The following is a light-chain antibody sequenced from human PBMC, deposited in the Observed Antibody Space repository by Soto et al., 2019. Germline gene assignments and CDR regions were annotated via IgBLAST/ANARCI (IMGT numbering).Light chain of an antibody. J-gene: IGKJ1*01. V-gene: IGKV3-20*01. Sequence: EIVLTQSPGTLSLSPGERATLSCRASQSVSSSYLAWYQQKPGQAPRLLIYGASSRATGIPDRFSGSGSATDFTLTISRLEPDDFAVYYCQPYGSSPRSFGQGTRVEIK. CDR3: QPYGSSPRS. CDR2: GAS. CDR1: QSVSSSY.